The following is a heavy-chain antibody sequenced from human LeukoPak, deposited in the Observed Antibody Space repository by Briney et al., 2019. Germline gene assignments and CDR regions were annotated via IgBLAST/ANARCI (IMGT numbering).Heavy chain of an antibody. CDR1: GGSISSYY. J-gene: IGHJ6*02. Sequence: SETLSLTCTVSGGSISSYYWSWIRQPPGKGLEWIGYIYYSGSTNYNPSLKSRVTISVDTSKNQFSLKLSSVTAADTAVYYCARRDLNPGDGYYYYGMDVWGQGTTVTVSS. V-gene: IGHV4-59*08. CDR2: IYYSGST. D-gene: IGHD3-10*01. CDR3: ARRDLNPGDGYYYYGMDV.